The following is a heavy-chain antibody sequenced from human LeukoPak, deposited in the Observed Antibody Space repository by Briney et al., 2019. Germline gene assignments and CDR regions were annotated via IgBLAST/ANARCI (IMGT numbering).Heavy chain of an antibody. V-gene: IGHV3-23*01. J-gene: IGHJ4*02. Sequence: SGGSLRLSCAASGFDFSSYAVSWVRQAPGKGLEWVSAITGSGGSTYYADSVKGRFTVSRDNPRNTLYLQMNSLRAEDTAVYYCGKDEQGFGMQTSHWGQGTPVTVSS. CDR1: GFDFSSYA. D-gene: IGHD1-14*01. CDR3: GKDEQGFGMQTSH. CDR2: ITGSGGST.